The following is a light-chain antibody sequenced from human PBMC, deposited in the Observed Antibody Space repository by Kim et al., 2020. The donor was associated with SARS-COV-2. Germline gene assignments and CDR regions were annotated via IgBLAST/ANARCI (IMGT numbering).Light chain of an antibody. V-gene: IGKV3-20*01. CDR1: ERIVSTY. CDR2: GAS. J-gene: IGKJ2*01. CDR3: QQYGSSPYT. Sequence: LPPGARATLSCRASERIVSTYLAWFQQRPGQAPRLLIYGASNRATGIPDRFSGSGSGTDFTLTISRLEPEDFAMYFCQQYGSSPYTFGQGTKLEI.